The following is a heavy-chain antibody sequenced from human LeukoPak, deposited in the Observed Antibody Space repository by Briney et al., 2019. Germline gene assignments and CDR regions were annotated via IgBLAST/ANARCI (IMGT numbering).Heavy chain of an antibody. CDR3: AKGNREWELRANAFDI. V-gene: IGHV3-30*02. CDR1: GFTFSSYG. CDR2: IRYDGSNK. D-gene: IGHD1-26*01. J-gene: IGHJ3*02. Sequence: PGGSLRLSCAASGFTFSSYGMHWVHQAPGKGLEWVAFIRYDGSNKYYADSVKGRFTISRDNSKNTLYLQMNSLRAEDTAVYYCAKGNREWELRANAFDIWGQGTMVTVSS.